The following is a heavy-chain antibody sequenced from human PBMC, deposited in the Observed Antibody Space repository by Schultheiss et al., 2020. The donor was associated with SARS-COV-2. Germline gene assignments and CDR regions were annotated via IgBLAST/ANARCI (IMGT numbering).Heavy chain of an antibody. CDR1: GFTFSRFA. D-gene: IGHD2-2*01. Sequence: GGSLRLSCAASGFTFSRFAMDWVRQAPGKGLEWVSAIGADSGGRDYADSVRGRFTIYRDNSESTVYLQMNSLRAEDTAVYYCARSDTNCFEVDCWGWFDPWGQGTLVTVSS. V-gene: IGHV3-23*01. J-gene: IGHJ5*02. CDR2: IGADSGGR. CDR3: ARSDTNCFEVDCWGWFDP.